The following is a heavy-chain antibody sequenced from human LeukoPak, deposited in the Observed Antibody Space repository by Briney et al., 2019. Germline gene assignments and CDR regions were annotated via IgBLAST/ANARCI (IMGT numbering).Heavy chain of an antibody. CDR1: GYSITSGYS. J-gene: IGHJ5*02. V-gene: IGHV4-38-2*02. CDR3: ATGWSGYYWTT. D-gene: IGHD3-3*01. CDR2: IYYRGSP. Sequence: PSETLSLTCTVSGYSITSGYSWGWIRQPPGKGLEWIGRIYYRGSPYYNTSLKSRVTISVDTSKNQFSLKLNSVTAADTAVYYCATGWSGYYWTTWGQGTLVAVSS.